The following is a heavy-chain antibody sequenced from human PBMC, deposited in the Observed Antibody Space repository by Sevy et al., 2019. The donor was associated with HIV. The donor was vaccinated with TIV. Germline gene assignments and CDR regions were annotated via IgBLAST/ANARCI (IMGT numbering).Heavy chain of an antibody. J-gene: IGHJ4*02. V-gene: IGHV3-49*04. CDR1: GFTFGDYA. Sequence: GGSLRLSCTASGFTFGDYAMSWVHQAPGKGLEWVGFIRSKAYGGTTEYAASVKGRFTISRDDSKSIAYLQMNSLKTEDTAVYYCTRDGSGSYAHIFDYWGQGTLVTDSS. D-gene: IGHD3-10*01. CDR2: IRSKAYGGTT. CDR3: TRDGSGSYAHIFDY.